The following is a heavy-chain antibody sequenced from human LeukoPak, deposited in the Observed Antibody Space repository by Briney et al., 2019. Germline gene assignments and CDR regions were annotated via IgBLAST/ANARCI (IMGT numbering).Heavy chain of an antibody. D-gene: IGHD6-13*01. CDR1: GGSISSGSYY. CDR3: ARDDYSSSWHDAFDI. Sequence: SQTLSLTCTVSGGSISSGSYYWSWIRQPAGKGLEWIGRIYTSGSTNYSPSVKSRVTISVDTSTNQFSLKLSSVTAADTAVYYCARDDYSSSWHDAFDIWGQGTMVTVSS. J-gene: IGHJ3*02. V-gene: IGHV4-61*02. CDR2: IYTSGST.